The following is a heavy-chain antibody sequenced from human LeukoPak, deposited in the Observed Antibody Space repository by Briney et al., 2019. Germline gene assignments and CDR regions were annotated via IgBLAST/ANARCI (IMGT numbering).Heavy chain of an antibody. CDR2: ISGSGGST. J-gene: IGHJ4*02. CDR1: GFAFSSYA. V-gene: IGHV3-23*01. Sequence: GGSLRLSCAASGFAFSSYAMSWVRQAPGKGLEWVSAISGSGGSTYYADSVKGRFTISRDNSKNTLYLQMNSLKTEDTAVYYCTTDMPYNGDGYNYVRKFDFWGQGTLVTVSS. CDR3: TTDMPYNGDGYNYVRKFDF. D-gene: IGHD5-24*01.